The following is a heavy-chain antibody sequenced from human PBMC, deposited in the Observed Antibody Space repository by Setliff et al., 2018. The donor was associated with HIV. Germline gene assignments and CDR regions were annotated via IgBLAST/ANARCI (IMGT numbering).Heavy chain of an antibody. V-gene: IGHV3-7*01. D-gene: IGHD2-15*01. CDR1: GFTFSSYA. Sequence: PGGSLRLSCAASGFTFSSYAMSWVRQTPGKGLEWVANIKPDGSEKYYVDSVKGRFTISRDNAENSLYLQMNSLRAEDTAVYYCARGRWRLLHYYLDYWGQGTLVTVSS. J-gene: IGHJ4*02. CDR3: ARGRWRLLHYYLDY. CDR2: IKPDGSEK.